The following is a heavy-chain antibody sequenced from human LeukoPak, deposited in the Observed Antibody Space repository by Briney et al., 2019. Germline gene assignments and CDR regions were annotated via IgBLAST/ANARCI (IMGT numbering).Heavy chain of an antibody. CDR1: GYTFTNFG. Sequence: ASVKVSCKASGYTFTNFGISWVRQAPGQGLEWMGWINPNNGNTNYAQNLQGRGTMNNKTSTTTAYLELRSLRSDDTAVYYCAKSPLAGAADNWFDPWGQGTLVIVSS. CDR3: AKSPLAGAADNWFDP. V-gene: IGHV1-18*04. CDR2: INPNNGNT. J-gene: IGHJ5*02. D-gene: IGHD6-13*01.